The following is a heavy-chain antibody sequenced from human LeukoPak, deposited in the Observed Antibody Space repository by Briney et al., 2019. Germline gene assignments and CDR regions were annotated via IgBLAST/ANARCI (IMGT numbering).Heavy chain of an antibody. J-gene: IGHJ5*02. Sequence: GLSLRLSCAASGFTVCDYDMTWICQAQGKGLEWVSYISSSGSTIYYADSVKGRFTISRDNAKNSLYLQMNSLRAEDTAVYYCARDLFSSSWHNWFDPWGQGTLVTVSS. CDR3: ARDLFSSSWHNWFDP. CDR1: GFTVCDYD. D-gene: IGHD6-13*01. CDR2: ISSSGSTI. V-gene: IGHV3-11*01.